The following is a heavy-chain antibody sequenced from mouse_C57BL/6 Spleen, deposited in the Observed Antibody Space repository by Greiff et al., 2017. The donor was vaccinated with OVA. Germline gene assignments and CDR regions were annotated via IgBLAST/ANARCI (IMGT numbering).Heavy chain of an antibody. J-gene: IGHJ3*01. CDR3: AVITTVVATESY. CDR1: GFTFSDYG. D-gene: IGHD1-1*01. CDR2: ISSGSSTI. Sequence: EVQVVESGGGLVKPGGSLKLSCAASGFTFSDYGMHWVRQTPEKGLEWVAYISSGSSTIYYADTVKGRFTISRDNAKNTLVLQMTSLRSEDTAMYYCAVITTVVATESYWGQGTLVTVSA. V-gene: IGHV5-17*01.